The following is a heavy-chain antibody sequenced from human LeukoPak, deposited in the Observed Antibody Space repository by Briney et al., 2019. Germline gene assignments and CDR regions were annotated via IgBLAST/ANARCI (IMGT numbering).Heavy chain of an antibody. V-gene: IGHV3-11*04. CDR2: ISTSGSTI. CDR1: RFMFSDYY. Sequence: GGSLRLSCAASRFMFSDYYMSWIRQAPGEGLEWVSYISTSGSTIYYADSVKGRFTISRDNAKNSLYLQMNSLRAEDTAVYYCVRGEVDDILTGYYAYWGQGSLVTVSS. J-gene: IGHJ4*02. CDR3: VRGEVDDILTGYYAY. D-gene: IGHD3-9*01.